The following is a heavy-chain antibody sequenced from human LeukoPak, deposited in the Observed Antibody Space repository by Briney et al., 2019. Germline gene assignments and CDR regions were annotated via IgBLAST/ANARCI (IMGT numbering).Heavy chain of an antibody. D-gene: IGHD7-27*01. Sequence: GGSLRLSRVASGFTFDTFAMSWVRQAPGKGLEWVSGIGSTETYYSDSVKGRFTISRDNSKSTIYLHMSNLRAEDTALYYCARDGQAFNSNWDYFEYWGQGTPVTVSS. CDR3: ARDGQAFNSNWDYFEY. V-gene: IGHV3-23*01. J-gene: IGHJ4*02. CDR2: IGSTET. CDR1: GFTFDTFA.